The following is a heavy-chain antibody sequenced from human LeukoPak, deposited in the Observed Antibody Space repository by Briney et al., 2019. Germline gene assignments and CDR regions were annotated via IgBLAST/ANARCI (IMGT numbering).Heavy chain of an antibody. CDR3: ARGIVGARLFFRFDY. V-gene: IGHV3-23*01. D-gene: IGHD1-26*01. CDR1: GFTFSNSA. Sequence: GGSLRLSCAASGFTFSNSALSWVRQAPGKGLEWVSDISGSGGSTYYADSVKGRFTISRDNSKNTLYLQMNSLRAEDTAVYYCARGIVGARLFFRFDYWGQGTLVTVSS. CDR2: ISGSGGST. J-gene: IGHJ4*02.